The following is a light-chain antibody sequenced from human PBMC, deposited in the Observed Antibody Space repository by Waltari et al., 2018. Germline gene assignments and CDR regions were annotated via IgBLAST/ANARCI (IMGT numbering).Light chain of an antibody. CDR3: YSAADNNLV. J-gene: IGLJ2*01. V-gene: IGLV3-27*01. CDR2: KDS. CDR1: VLAKKY. Sequence: SYELTQPSSVSVSPGQTARITCPGDVLAKKYARWFQQKPGQAPVLVIYKDSARPSGIPERFSGSSSGTTVTLTISGAQVEDEADYYCYSAADNNLVFGGGTKLTVL.